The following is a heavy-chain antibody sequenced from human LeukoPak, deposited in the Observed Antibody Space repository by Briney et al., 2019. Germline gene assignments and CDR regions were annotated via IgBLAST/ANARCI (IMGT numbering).Heavy chain of an antibody. J-gene: IGHJ4*02. Sequence: GASVKVSCKASGYTFTNYDINWVRQATGQGLEWMGWMNPNSANTGYAQKFQGRVTMTRNTSISTAYMELSSLRSEDTAVYYCARGPAARETGTFDYWGQGTLVTVSS. D-gene: IGHD2-2*01. CDR3: ARGPAARETGTFDY. V-gene: IGHV1-8*01. CDR2: MNPNSANT. CDR1: GYTFTNYD.